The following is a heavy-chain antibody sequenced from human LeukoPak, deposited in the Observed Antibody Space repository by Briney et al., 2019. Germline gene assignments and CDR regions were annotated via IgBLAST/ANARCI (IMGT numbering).Heavy chain of an antibody. J-gene: IGHJ3*02. Sequence: GGSLRLSCAASGFTFSSYSMNWVRQAPGKGLEWVSYISSSSSTIYYADSVKGRFTISRDNAKNSLYLQMNSLRAEDMAVYYCAWSGLPDAFDIWGQGTMVTVSS. CDR2: ISSSSSTI. D-gene: IGHD3-3*01. CDR3: AWSGLPDAFDI. V-gene: IGHV3-48*01. CDR1: GFTFSSYS.